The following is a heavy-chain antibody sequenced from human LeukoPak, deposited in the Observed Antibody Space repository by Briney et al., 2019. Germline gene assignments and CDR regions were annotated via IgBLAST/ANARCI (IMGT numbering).Heavy chain of an antibody. V-gene: IGHV3-21*01. CDR2: ISSSSSYI. D-gene: IGHD6-19*01. CDR1: GFTFSSYS. CDR3: AAPSGWSEPAYSPH. J-gene: IGHJ1*01. Sequence: GGSLRLSCGASGFTFSSYSMNWVRQAPGKGLEWVSSISSSSSYIYYADSVKGRFTISRDNAKNSLYLQMNSPRAEDTAVYYCAAPSGWSEPAYSPHWGQGTLVTAPS.